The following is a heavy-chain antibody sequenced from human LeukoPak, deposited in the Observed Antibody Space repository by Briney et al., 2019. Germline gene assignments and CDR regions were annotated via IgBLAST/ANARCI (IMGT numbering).Heavy chain of an antibody. CDR3: AKDGTYYDFWGGYDYYYMDV. J-gene: IGHJ6*03. CDR1: GFTFSSHG. Sequence: GGSLRLSCAASGFTFSSHGMNWVRQAPGKGLEWVSAISGSGGSTYYADSVKGRFTISRDNSKNTLYLQMNSLRAEDTAVYYCAKDGTYYDFWGGYDYYYMDVWGKGTTVTVSS. V-gene: IGHV3-23*01. D-gene: IGHD3-3*01. CDR2: ISGSGGST.